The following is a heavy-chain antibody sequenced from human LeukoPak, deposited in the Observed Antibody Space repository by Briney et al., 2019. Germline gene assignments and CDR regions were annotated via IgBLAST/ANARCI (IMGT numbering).Heavy chain of an antibody. CDR1: GYTFTSYA. CDR3: AREAAYYDFWSGYPQGYYMDV. J-gene: IGHJ6*03. D-gene: IGHD3-3*01. V-gene: IGHV7-4-1*02. Sequence: ASVKVSCKASGYTFTSYAMNWVRQAPGQGLEWMGWINTNTGNPTYAQGFTGRFVFSLDTSVSTAYLQISSLKAEDTAVYYCAREAAYYDFWSGYPQGYYMDVWGKGTTVTVSS. CDR2: INTNTGNP.